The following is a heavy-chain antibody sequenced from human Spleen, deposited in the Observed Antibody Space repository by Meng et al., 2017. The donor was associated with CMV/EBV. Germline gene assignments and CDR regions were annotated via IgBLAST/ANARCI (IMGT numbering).Heavy chain of an antibody. Sequence: GESLKISCAASRFTFSSYSMNWVRQARGRGLEWVSSISSETTYIYYADSVRGRFTISRDSSKNTLYLQMNSLRAEDTAVYYCAKAALYGSGSYYSAFDMWGQGTMVTVSS. CDR3: AKAALYGSGSYYSAFDM. CDR1: RFTFSSYS. V-gene: IGHV3-21*04. D-gene: IGHD3-10*01. J-gene: IGHJ3*02. CDR2: ISSETTYI.